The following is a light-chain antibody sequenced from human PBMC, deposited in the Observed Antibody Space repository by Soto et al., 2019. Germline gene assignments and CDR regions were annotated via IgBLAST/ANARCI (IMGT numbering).Light chain of an antibody. J-gene: IGLJ2*01. CDR3: TSYTSVTIVV. CDR1: NNDIGGYNS. CDR2: GVT. Sequence: QSVLTQPPSVSGSPGQSITISCTGSNNDIGGYNSVSWYQQHPDKAPKLLIFGVTNRPSGVSDRFSGSKSGNTASLTISALQAEDEADYYCTSYTSVTIVVFGGGTKLTVL. V-gene: IGLV2-14*01.